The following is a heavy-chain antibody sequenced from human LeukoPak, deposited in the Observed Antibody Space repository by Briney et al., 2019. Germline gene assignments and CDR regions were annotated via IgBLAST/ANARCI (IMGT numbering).Heavy chain of an antibody. V-gene: IGHV3-30*18. D-gene: IGHD2-15*01. CDR3: AKEGRYCSGGSCYSS. J-gene: IGHJ4*02. CDR1: GFTFSSYG. Sequence: PGGSLRLSCAASGFTFSSYGMHWVRQAPGKGLEWVAVISYDGSNKYCADSVKGRFTISRDNSKNTLYLQMNSLRAEDTAVYYCAKEGRYCSGGSCYSSWGQGTLVTVSS. CDR2: ISYDGSNK.